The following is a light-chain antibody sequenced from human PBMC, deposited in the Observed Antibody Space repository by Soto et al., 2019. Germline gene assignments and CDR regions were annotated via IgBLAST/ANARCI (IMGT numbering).Light chain of an antibody. J-gene: IGKJ4*01. CDR2: AAS. V-gene: IGKV1-39*01. Sequence: DIQMTRSPSSLSASVGDRVTITCRASQTISNYLNWYQQQPGKAPKLLIYAASSLQSGVPSRFSGSGSGTDFTLTISSLQPEDFATYYCQQCYSSPLTFGGVTKVDIK. CDR3: QQCYSSPLT. CDR1: QTISNY.